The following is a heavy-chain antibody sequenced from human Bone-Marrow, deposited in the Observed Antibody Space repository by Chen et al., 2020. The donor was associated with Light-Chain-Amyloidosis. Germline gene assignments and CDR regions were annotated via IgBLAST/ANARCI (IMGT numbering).Heavy chain of an antibody. CDR1: GYPFNCYH. V-gene: IGHV1-46*02. D-gene: IGHD6-25*01. J-gene: IGHJ4*02. Sequence: QVQLVQSGADVKKPGASVSISCTTSGYPFNCYHIHWMRQAPGQCLEWLGRIDPSDGGTNYAQNLQGRVSMTRDTSTATVYMDLKHLRSEDTAVYFCASGWYDSGWHDYWGQGTLVTVSS. CDR3: ASGWYDSGWHDY. CDR2: IDPSDGGT.